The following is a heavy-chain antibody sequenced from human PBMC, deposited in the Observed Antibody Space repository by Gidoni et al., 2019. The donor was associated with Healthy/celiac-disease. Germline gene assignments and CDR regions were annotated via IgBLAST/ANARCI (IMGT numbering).Heavy chain of an antibody. V-gene: IGHV3-30-3*01. CDR3: ASILAAWEDV. CDR1: GFTFRSYA. J-gene: IGHJ4*02. D-gene: IGHD6-6*01. CDR2: ISYDGSNK. Sequence: QVQLVESGGGVVQPGRSLRLSCAASGFTFRSYAMPWVRQAPGKGLAGVAVISYDGSNKYYADSVKCRFTISRDNSKNTLYLQMNSLRAEDTAVYYCASILAAWEDVWGQGTLVTVSS.